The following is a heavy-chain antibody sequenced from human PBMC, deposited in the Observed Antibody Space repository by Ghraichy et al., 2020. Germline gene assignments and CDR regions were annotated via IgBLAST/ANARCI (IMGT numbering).Heavy chain of an antibody. Sequence: SQTLSLTCAVYGGSFSGYYWSWIRQPPGKGLEWIGEINHSGSTNYNPSLKSRVTISVDTSKNQFSLKLSSVTAADTAVYYCAGGASAARQRYFDLWGRGTLVTVSS. V-gene: IGHV4-34*01. CDR1: GGSFSGYY. J-gene: IGHJ2*01. CDR3: AGGASAARQRYFDL. D-gene: IGHD6-6*01. CDR2: INHSGST.